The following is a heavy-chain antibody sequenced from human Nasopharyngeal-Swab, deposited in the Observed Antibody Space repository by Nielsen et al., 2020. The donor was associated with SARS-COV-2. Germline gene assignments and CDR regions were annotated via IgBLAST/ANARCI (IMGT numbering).Heavy chain of an antibody. CDR1: GGTFSSYA. Sequence: SVKVSCKASGGTFSSYAVSWVRQAPGQGLEWMGGIIPIFGTANYAQKFQGRVTITADESTSTAYMELSSLRSEDTAVYYCASANPTSDIVVVPAAKYYYYYYMDVWGKGTTVTVSS. V-gene: IGHV1-69*13. CDR3: ASANPTSDIVVVPAAKYYYYYYMDV. J-gene: IGHJ6*03. D-gene: IGHD2-2*01. CDR2: IIPIFGTA.